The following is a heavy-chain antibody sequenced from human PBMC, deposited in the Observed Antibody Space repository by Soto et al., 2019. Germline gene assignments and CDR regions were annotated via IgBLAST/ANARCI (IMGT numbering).Heavy chain of an antibody. CDR3: ARDGEAAGNGDYYYGMDV. Sequence: ASVKVSCKASGYTFTGYYMHWVRQAPGQGLEWMGWINPNSGGTNYAQKFQGRVTMTRDTSISTAYMELSRLRSDDTAVYYCARDGEAAGNGDYYYGMDVWGQGTTATVSS. V-gene: IGHV1-2*02. D-gene: IGHD6-13*01. CDR1: GYTFTGYY. CDR2: INPNSGGT. J-gene: IGHJ6*02.